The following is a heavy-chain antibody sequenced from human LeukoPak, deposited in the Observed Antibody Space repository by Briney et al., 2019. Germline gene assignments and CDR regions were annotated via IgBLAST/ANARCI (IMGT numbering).Heavy chain of an antibody. CDR2: IYYNGST. CDR1: GGSISSSTDY. J-gene: IGHJ4*02. V-gene: IGHV4-39*07. Sequence: PSETLSLTCTVSGGSISSSTDYWGWIRQPPGKGLEWIGTIYYNGSTYYNPSLKSRVTISVDTSKNQFSLRLSSVSAADTAVYYCARVRRGGTGEAPIDYWGQGTLVTVSS. CDR3: ARVRRGGTGEAPIDY. D-gene: IGHD1-1*01.